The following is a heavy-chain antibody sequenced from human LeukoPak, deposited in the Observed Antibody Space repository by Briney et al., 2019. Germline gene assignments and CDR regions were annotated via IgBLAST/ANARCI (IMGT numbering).Heavy chain of an antibody. CDR3: ARDHSGYNYPPDY. Sequence: GGSLILSCGASGFHFSSYWMTWVRQAPGTGLEWVANINQDESERYYVDSVEGRFTISRDNAENSVFLQMNSLRAEDTAVYYCARDHSGYNYPPDYWGQGTLVTVSS. CDR1: GFHFSSYW. J-gene: IGHJ4*02. V-gene: IGHV3-7*04. CDR2: INQDESER. D-gene: IGHD5-12*01.